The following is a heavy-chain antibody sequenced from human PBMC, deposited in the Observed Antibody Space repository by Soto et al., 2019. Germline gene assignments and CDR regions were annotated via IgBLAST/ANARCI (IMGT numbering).Heavy chain of an antibody. CDR3: AKHPGGFYYGTETPWDH. CDR2: ISYDEAAT. V-gene: IGHV3-30*18. D-gene: IGHD3-10*01. Sequence: QVQLVESGGGVVQPGTSLKLSCSASGFAFSDYGVHWVRQAPGKGLEWVASISYDEAATYYSDSVKGRFTISRDNAKNTLFLHMNSLRTEDTAMYYCAKHPGGFYYGTETPWDHWGQGALVTVSS. CDR1: GFAFSDYG. J-gene: IGHJ4*02.